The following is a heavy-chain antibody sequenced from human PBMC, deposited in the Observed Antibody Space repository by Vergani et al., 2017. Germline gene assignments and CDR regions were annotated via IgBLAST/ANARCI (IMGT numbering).Heavy chain of an antibody. J-gene: IGHJ3*02. D-gene: IGHD4-17*01. Sequence: VQLVQSGAEVKKPGSSVKVSCKASGGTFSSYAISWVRQAPGKGLEWVSYISSSSSTIYYADSVKGRFTISRDNAKNSLYLQMNSLRDEDAAVYYCATSGDYGDYGAFDIWGQGTMVTVSS. CDR2: ISSSSSTI. CDR1: GGTFSSYA. CDR3: ATSGDYGDYGAFDI. V-gene: IGHV3-48*02.